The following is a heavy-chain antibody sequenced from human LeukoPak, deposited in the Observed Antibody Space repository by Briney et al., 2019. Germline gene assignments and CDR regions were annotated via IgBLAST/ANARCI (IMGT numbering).Heavy chain of an antibody. D-gene: IGHD3-3*01. Sequence: SQTLSLTCTVSGGSISSGDYYWSWIRQPPGKGLEWIGYTYYSGSTYYNLSLKSRVTISVDTSKNQFSLKLSSVTAADTAVYYCAREGRVSDFWSGYYYGMDVWGQGTTVTVSS. CDR1: GGSISSGDYY. J-gene: IGHJ6*02. V-gene: IGHV4-30-4*01. CDR3: AREGRVSDFWSGYYYGMDV. CDR2: TYYSGST.